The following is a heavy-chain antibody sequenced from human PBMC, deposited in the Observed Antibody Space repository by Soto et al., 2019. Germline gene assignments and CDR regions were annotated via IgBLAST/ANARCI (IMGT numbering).Heavy chain of an antibody. D-gene: IGHD3-22*01. CDR2: INQEGREK. CDR1: GFTLSSYL. CDR3: ARAYYYDSSGSYYYYHGLDV. V-gene: IGHV3-7*01. J-gene: IGHJ6*02. Sequence: PGGSLRLSCAGSGFTLSSYLMTWVRPAPGKGLEGVANINQEGREKYHVDSVKGRFTISRDNAKSSLYLQMNSLRAEDTAVYYCARAYYYDSSGSYYYYHGLDVWGQGTTVTV.